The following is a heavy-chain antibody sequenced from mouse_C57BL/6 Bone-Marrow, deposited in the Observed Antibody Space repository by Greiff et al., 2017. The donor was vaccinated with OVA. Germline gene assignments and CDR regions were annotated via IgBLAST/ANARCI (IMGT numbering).Heavy chain of an antibody. CDR1: GYAFSSSW. J-gene: IGHJ2*01. D-gene: IGHD4-1*01. CDR3: ATNWVLDY. V-gene: IGHV1-82*01. Sequence: QVQLQQSGPELVKPGASVKISCKASGYAFSSSWMNWVKQRPGKGLEWIGRIYPGDGDTNYNGKFKGKATLTADKAASTAYMQLSSLTSEDSAVYFCATNWVLDYWGQGTTLTVSS. CDR2: IYPGDGDT.